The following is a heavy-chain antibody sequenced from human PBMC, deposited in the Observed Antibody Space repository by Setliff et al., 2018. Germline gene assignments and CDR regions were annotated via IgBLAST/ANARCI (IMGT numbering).Heavy chain of an antibody. Sequence: PSETLSLTCTVSGGSITVNYWSWVRQSPEKGLEWIGFMHYSGSTNYNPSLESRVSISVDTSKNQFSLNLSSVTAADTAVYYCVRDQGRRGWFDAWGQGTLVTVS. CDR3: VRDQGRRGWFDA. CDR1: GGSITVNY. V-gene: IGHV4-59*01. CDR2: MHYSGST. J-gene: IGHJ5*02.